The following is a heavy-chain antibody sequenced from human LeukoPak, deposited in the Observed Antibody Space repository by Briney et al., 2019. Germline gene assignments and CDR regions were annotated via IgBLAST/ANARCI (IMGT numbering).Heavy chain of an antibody. CDR3: AKSRTGYSSSWYAY. J-gene: IGHJ4*02. V-gene: IGHV3-23*01. CDR1: GFTFSSYA. CDR2: ISGSGGST. D-gene: IGHD6-13*01. Sequence: GGSLRLSCAASGFTFSSYAMSWVRQAPGKGLEWVSAISGSGGSTYYADSVKGRFTISRDNSKNTLYLQMSSLRAEDTAVYYCAKSRTGYSSSWYAYWGQGTLVTVSS.